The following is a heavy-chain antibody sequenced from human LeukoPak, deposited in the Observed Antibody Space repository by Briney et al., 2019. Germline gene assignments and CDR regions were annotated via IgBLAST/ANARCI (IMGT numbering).Heavy chain of an antibody. V-gene: IGHV4-61*08. Sequence: SQTLSLTCTVSGGSISSDEYYWSWIRQPPGKGLEWIGYIYYSGSTNYNPSLKSRVTISVDTSKNQFSLKLSSVTAADTAVYYCARGGSGSGSPYGMDVWGQGTTVTVSS. CDR3: ARGGSGSGSPYGMDV. D-gene: IGHD2-15*01. CDR2: IYYSGST. J-gene: IGHJ6*02. CDR1: GGSISSDEYY.